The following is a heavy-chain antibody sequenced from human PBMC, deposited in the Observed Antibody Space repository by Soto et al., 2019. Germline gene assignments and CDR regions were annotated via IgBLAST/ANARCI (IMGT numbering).Heavy chain of an antibody. D-gene: IGHD3-16*01. V-gene: IGHV1-46*01. CDR2: INPSGGST. J-gene: IGHJ4*02. CDR3: ARGVGDLGDY. Sequence: ASVKVSCKASGYTFTSYYIHWVRQAPGQGLEWMGIINPSGGSTNSAQKFQGRVTMTRDTSINTAYMELTSLTFDDTAIYYCARGVGDLGDYWGQGTLVTVSS. CDR1: GYTFTSYY.